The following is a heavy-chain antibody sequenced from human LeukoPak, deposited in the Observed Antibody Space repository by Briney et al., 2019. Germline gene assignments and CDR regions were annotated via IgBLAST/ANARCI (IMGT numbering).Heavy chain of an antibody. Sequence: GGSLRLSCAASGFTFDDYAVHWVRQAPGKGLEWVSGISWNSGSIGYADSVKGRFTISRDNAKNSLYLQMNSLRAEDTALYYCAKVSHSSSWYAEYFQHWGQGTLVTVSS. CDR2: ISWNSGSI. J-gene: IGHJ1*01. V-gene: IGHV3-9*01. CDR1: GFTFDDYA. CDR3: AKVSHSSSWYAEYFQH. D-gene: IGHD6-13*01.